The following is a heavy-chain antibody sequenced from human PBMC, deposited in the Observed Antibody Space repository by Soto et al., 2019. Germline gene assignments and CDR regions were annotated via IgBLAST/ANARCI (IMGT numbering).Heavy chain of an antibody. V-gene: IGHV1-2*02. CDR2: INPHSGST. D-gene: IGHD2-21*02. J-gene: IGHJ6*02. Sequence: QVQVVQSGAEVKKPGASVKISCKTSGYSFTDDYLHWVRQAPGQGLEWVGWINPHSGSTNFAQKFLGRVSMTRDTAIITAYMELFSLTSDDTAIYYCARAVYCGDDCYSYGMDVWCQGTTVTVS. CDR3: ARAVYCGDDCYSYGMDV. CDR1: GYSFTDDY.